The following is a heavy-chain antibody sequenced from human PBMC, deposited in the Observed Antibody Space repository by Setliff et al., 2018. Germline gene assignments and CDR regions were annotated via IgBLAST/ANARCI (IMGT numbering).Heavy chain of an antibody. Sequence: KASETLSLTCNVSGDSMNDNHWTWIRQPPGKGLEWIGYIYTSGGTNYNPSLKSHVTISVDMSKNQFSLKLSSVIAADTAVYYCARGVSSVSWTPRYWGRGILVTVSS. D-gene: IGHD6-19*01. V-gene: IGHV4-4*08. J-gene: IGHJ4*02. CDR3: ARGVSSVSWTPRY. CDR1: GDSMNDNH. CDR2: IYTSGGT.